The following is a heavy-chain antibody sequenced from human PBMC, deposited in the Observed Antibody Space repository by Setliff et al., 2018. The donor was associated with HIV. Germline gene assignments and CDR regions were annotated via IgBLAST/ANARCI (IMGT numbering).Heavy chain of an antibody. CDR2: IIHSGST. V-gene: IGHV4-34*12. J-gene: IGHJ5*02. D-gene: IGHD3-10*01. Sequence: PSETLSLTCAVYGGSFSGYYWSWIRQPPGKGLEWIGEIIHSGSTNYNPSLKSRVTISVDTSKNQFSLTLTSLTTADTAVYYCARSSYYYGSGLDSWGQGTLVTVSS. CDR3: ARSSYYYGSGLDS. CDR1: GGSFSGYY.